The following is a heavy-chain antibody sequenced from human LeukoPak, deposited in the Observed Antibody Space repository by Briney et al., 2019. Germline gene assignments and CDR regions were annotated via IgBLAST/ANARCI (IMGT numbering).Heavy chain of an antibody. V-gene: IGHV3-48*03. J-gene: IGHJ3*02. Sequence: GGSLRLSCAASGFTFSSYEMNWVRQAPGKGLEWGLYISPSGSSKYYADSVKGRFTISRDNAQNSLYLQMNNLRTEDTAVYYCARGGHCSDVICYSYNAFDIWGQGTMVTVSS. CDR3: ARGGHCSDVICYSYNAFDI. D-gene: IGHD2-15*01. CDR2: ISPSGSSK. CDR1: GFTFSSYE.